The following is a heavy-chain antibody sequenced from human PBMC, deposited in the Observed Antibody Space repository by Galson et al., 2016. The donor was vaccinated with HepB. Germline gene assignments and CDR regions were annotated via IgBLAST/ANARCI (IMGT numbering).Heavy chain of an antibody. CDR2: IKSKSDGGST. J-gene: IGHJ4*02. CDR1: GIIFKNAW. Sequence: SLRLSCAASGIIFKNAWMTWVRQGPGKGLEWVGRIKSKSDGGSTEYVALVKDRFIISRDDSKNTVYLQMNSLKMEDTAVYYCAMEGDRTGCDYWGQGTLVTVSS. CDR3: AMEGDRTGCDY. V-gene: IGHV3-15*01. D-gene: IGHD3-16*01.